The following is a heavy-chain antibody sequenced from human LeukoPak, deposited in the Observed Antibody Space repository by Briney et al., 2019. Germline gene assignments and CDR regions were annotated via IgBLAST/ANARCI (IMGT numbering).Heavy chain of an antibody. J-gene: IGHJ3*02. CDR2: IWYDGSNK. CDR3: AKDRSIQLWFDAFDI. CDR1: GFTFSSYG. D-gene: IGHD5-18*01. V-gene: IGHV3-33*06. Sequence: GRSLRLSCAASGFTFSSYGMHWVRQAPGKGLEWVAVIWYDGSNKYYADSVKGRFTISRDNSKNTLYLQMNSLRAEDTAVYYCAKDRSIQLWFDAFDIWGQGTMVTVSS.